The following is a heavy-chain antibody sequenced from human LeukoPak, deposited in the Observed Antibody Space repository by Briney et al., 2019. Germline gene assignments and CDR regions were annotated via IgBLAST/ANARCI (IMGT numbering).Heavy chain of an antibody. CDR2: INDSGTI. D-gene: IGHD1-7*01. Sequence: PSETLSLTCAVYGGSFSHYHWSWIRQSPGMGLEWIGEINDSGTINYNPSLMSRVTISVDKSKNQFSLKLSSATAADTAVYYCARRWNYGRNYYIDVWGKGATVSVSS. V-gene: IGHV4-34*01. J-gene: IGHJ6*03. CDR3: ARRWNYGRNYYIDV. CDR1: GGSFSHYH.